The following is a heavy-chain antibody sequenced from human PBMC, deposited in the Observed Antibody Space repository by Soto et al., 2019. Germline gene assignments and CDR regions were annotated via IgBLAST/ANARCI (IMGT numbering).Heavy chain of an antibody. CDR1: VYTFSNFW. V-gene: IGHV5-51*01. D-gene: IGHD6-13*01. CDR3: ARSPRSSPDFDY. J-gene: IGHJ4*02. Sequence: GEPLKIPFRCPVYTFSNFWIAWVRHLPGKGLVWMGIIYPGDHETRYSPSVHGKVTISADKSINTAYLQWSSLEASDSAFYYCARSPRSSPDFDYWGQGALVTVSS. CDR2: IYPGDHET.